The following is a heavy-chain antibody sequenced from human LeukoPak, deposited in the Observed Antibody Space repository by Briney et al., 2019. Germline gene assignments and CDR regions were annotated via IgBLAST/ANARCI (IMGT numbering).Heavy chain of an antibody. CDR2: INAGNGNT. CDR3: ARDPIGSRWPYYFDY. Sequence: ASVKVSCKASGYTFSTYAIHWVRQAPGQRLEWMGWINAGNGNTKYSQKFQARVTITRDTSASTAYMELSSLRSEDTAVYYCARDPIGSRWPYYFDYWGQGTLVTVSS. V-gene: IGHV1-3*01. D-gene: IGHD6-13*01. CDR1: GYTFSTYA. J-gene: IGHJ4*02.